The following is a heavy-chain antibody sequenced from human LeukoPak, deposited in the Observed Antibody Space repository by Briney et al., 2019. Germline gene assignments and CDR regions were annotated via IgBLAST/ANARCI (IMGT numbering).Heavy chain of an antibody. V-gene: IGHV3-48*01. D-gene: IGHD1-26*01. CDR1: GFTFSRYS. CDR3: ARDPYSGNYGNYYYYYMDV. J-gene: IGHJ6*03. Sequence: GGSLRLSCAASGFTFSRYSMNWVRQAPGKGLEWVSYISSISSTIYYADSVKGRFTISRDNAKNSLYLQMNSLIAEDTAVYYCARDPYSGNYGNYYYYYMDVWGKGTTVTISS. CDR2: ISSISSTI.